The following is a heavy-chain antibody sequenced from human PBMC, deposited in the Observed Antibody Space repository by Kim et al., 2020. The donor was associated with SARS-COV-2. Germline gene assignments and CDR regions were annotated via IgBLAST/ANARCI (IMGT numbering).Heavy chain of an antibody. J-gene: IGHJ6*02. D-gene: IGHD6-13*01. V-gene: IGHV3-11*05. Sequence: GRFTISRDNAKNSLYLQMNSLRAEDTAVYYCAREKIAAAGRSYYYYGMDVWGQGTTVTVSS. CDR3: AREKIAAAGRSYYYYGMDV.